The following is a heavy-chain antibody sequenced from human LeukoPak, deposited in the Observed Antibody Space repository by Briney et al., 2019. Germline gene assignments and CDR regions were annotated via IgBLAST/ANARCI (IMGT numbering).Heavy chain of an antibody. Sequence: ASVKVSCKASGYIFIGYHMHWVRQAPGQGLEWMGWINPNSGGTYYAQDFQGRVTMTRDTSISTAYMELTRLRSDDTAVYYCASGSSSSGTGGYWGQGTLVTVSS. D-gene: IGHD2-2*01. CDR3: ASGSSSSGTGGY. V-gene: IGHV1-2*02. J-gene: IGHJ4*02. CDR1: GYIFIGYH. CDR2: INPNSGGT.